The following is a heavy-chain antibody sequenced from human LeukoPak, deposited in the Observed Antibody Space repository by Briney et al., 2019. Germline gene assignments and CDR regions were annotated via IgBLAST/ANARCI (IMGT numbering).Heavy chain of an antibody. J-gene: IGHJ6*04. D-gene: IGHD6-13*01. V-gene: IGHV1-69*01. Sequence: SVKVSCKASGGTFSSYAISWVRQAPGQGLEWMGGIIPIFGTANYAQKFQGRVTITADESTSTAYMELSSLRSEDTAVYYCASPSIAAAGFYYYYGMDVWGKGTTVTVSS. CDR3: ASPSIAAAGFYYYYGMDV. CDR1: GGTFSSYA. CDR2: IIPIFGTA.